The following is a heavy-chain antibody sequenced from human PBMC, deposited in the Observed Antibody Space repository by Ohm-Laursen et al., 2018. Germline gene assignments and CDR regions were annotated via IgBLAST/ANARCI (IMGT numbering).Heavy chain of an antibody. CDR1: GFTFSNYG. V-gene: IGHV3-33*01. Sequence: SLRLSCSASGFTFSNYGMHWVRQAPGKGLEWLAVIWYDGSNKYYADSVKGRFTISRDNSKNTLYLQMNSLRAEDTAVYYCARTPYSGSYGVWGQGTLVTVSS. CDR3: ARTPYSGSYGV. CDR2: IWYDGSNK. D-gene: IGHD1-26*01. J-gene: IGHJ4*02.